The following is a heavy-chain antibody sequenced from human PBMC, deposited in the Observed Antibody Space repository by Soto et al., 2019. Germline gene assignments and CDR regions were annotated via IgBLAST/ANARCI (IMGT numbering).Heavy chain of an antibody. CDR1: GFTFTNYA. CDR3: AKGGVGAANRYYFDY. CDR2: ISGSGGST. V-gene: IGHV3-23*01. D-gene: IGHD1-26*01. Sequence: GGSLRLSCAVSGFTFTNYAMSWVRQAPGKGLEWVSVISGSGGSTNYADSVKGRFTISRDNSKNTLYLQMNSLRAEDTAVYYCAKGGVGAANRYYFDYWGQGILVTVS. J-gene: IGHJ4*02.